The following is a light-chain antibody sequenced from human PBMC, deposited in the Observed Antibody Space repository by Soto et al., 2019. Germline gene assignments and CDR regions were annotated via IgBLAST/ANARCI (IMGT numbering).Light chain of an antibody. J-gene: IGLJ2*01. Sequence: QSVLTQPASVSGSPGQSITISCAGTMRDVGAYNLVSWYQQHPGRAPQPIIYEVRNRPSGISFRFSGSKSGNTASLTISGLQAEDEPDYYCSSYTSNSSLIFGGGTKVTVL. CDR1: MRDVGAYNL. CDR2: EVR. V-gene: IGLV2-14*01. CDR3: SSYTSNSSLI.